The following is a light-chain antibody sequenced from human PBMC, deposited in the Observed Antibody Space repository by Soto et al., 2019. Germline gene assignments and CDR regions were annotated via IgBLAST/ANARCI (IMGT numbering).Light chain of an antibody. V-gene: IGLV1-40*01. CDR1: SSDIGAGYH. CDR3: QSYDSSLSGSV. CDR2: GNN. J-gene: IGLJ3*02. Sequence: QSVLTQPPSVSGAPGQRVTISCTGSSSDIGAGYHVHWYQQLPGTAPKLLIYGNNNRPSGVPDRFSGSKSCTSASLAITGLQAEDEADYYCQSYDSSLSGSVFGGGTKLTVL.